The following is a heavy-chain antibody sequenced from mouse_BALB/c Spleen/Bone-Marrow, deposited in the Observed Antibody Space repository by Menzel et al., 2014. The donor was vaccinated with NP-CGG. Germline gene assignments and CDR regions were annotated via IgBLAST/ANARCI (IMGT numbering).Heavy chain of an antibody. CDR1: GFSLTGYA. V-gene: IGHV2-6-7*01. J-gene: IGHJ4*01. Sequence: QVQLQQSGPGLVAPSQSLSITCTVSGFSLTGYAVNWVRQPPGKGLEWLGMIWGDGSTDYNSALKSRLSISKDNSKSQVVLKMNSLQTDDTARYYCAREDPGALDYWGQGTSVTVSS. CDR2: IWGDGST. CDR3: AREDPGALDY.